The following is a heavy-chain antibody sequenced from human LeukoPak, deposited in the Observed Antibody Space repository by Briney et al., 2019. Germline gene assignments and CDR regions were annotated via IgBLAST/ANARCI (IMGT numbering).Heavy chain of an antibody. CDR1: GFTFSSYW. V-gene: IGHV3-7*01. CDR3: ATHDNWSWDH. Sequence: GGSLRVSCAASGFTFSSYWMTWLRQAPGKGPEWVANINQDGSVRQYVDSVKGRFAISRDNAKNSLDLQMSSLRADDTAVYFCATHDNWSWDHWGQGPLVSVSS. CDR2: INQDGSVR. D-gene: IGHD1-1*01. J-gene: IGHJ1*01.